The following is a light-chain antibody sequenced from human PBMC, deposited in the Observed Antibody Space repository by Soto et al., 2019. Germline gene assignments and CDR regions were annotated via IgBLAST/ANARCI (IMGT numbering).Light chain of an antibody. Sequence: DIQMTQSPSSLSASVTDKVTITCRASQSISTYLNWYQQKPGQAPQLLIYSASNLQSGVPSRFSGSGSGTEFTLTFSSLQPEDFAAYYCQQSYTTPVTFGQGTRLLIK. CDR1: QSISTY. CDR2: SAS. V-gene: IGKV1-39*01. CDR3: QQSYTTPVT. J-gene: IGKJ5*01.